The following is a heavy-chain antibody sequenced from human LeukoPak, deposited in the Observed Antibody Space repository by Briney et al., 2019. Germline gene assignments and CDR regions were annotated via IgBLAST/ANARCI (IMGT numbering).Heavy chain of an antibody. V-gene: IGHV6-1*01. CDR3: ARVGRSGWYGMDV. Sequence: SQTLSLTCAISGDSFPSNSAAWNWVRQSPSRGLEWLGRTYYRSKWYNDYAVSVKSRITINPDTSKNQFSLQLNSVTPEDTAVYYCARVGRSGWYGMDVWGQGTTVTVSS. CDR1: GDSFPSNSAA. CDR2: TYYRSKWYN. D-gene: IGHD6-19*01. J-gene: IGHJ6*02.